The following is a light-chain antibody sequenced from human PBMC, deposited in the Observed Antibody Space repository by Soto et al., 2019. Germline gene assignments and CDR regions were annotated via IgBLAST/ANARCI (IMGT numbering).Light chain of an antibody. V-gene: IGLV2-14*01. J-gene: IGLJ2*01. CDR2: DVI. CDR1: SSDVGGYNY. Sequence: QSALTQPASVSGSPGQSITISCTGTSSDVGGYNYVSWYQQHPGKAPKLRIYDVINRPSGISNRFSGSKSGYTASLTISGLQAEDEADYYCTSYTTSGTLVFGGGTKVTVL. CDR3: TSYTTSGTLV.